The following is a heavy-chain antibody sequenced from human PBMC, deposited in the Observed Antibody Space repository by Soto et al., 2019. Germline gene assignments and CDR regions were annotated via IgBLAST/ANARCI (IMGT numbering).Heavy chain of an antibody. J-gene: IGHJ4*02. V-gene: IGHV3-23*01. Sequence: EVQLLESGGGLVQPGGSLRLSCAASGFTFSSYARSWVRRAPGTGLEWGSASRGSGGSTYYADSVKGRFTISRNNSKNTLYLQMNSLRAEDTAVYYCAKDLEYSSGSEYWGQGTLVTVSS. D-gene: IGHD6-19*01. CDR1: GFTFSSYA. CDR3: AKDLEYSSGSEY. CDR2: SRGSGGST.